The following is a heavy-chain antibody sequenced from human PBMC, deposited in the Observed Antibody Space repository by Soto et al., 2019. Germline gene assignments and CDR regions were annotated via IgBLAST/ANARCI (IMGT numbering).Heavy chain of an antibody. D-gene: IGHD5-18*01. Sequence: VQLLQSGAEVKQPGSSVKVACKISGGTFSSDAISRVRQAPGQGLEWMGGITPVFESPNYAQKFQGRVTITADESTGTAFMELSSLRSEDTAVYYCARAIHGYNYRVDFWGQGTTVTVSS. CDR2: ITPVFESP. V-gene: IGHV1-69*01. CDR3: ARAIHGYNYRVDF. CDR1: GGTFSSDA. J-gene: IGHJ6*02.